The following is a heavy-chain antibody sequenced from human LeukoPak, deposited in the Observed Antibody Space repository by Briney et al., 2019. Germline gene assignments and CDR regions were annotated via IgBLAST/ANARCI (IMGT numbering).Heavy chain of an antibody. V-gene: IGHV1-69*13. CDR1: GGTFSSYA. CDR3: AAVSPGYGDYSDAFDI. Sequence: ASVKVSCKASGGTFSSYAISWVRQAPGQGLEWMGGIIPIFGTANYAQKFQGRVTITADESTSTAYMELSSLRSEDTAVYYCAAVSPGYGDYSDAFDIWGQGTMVTVSS. CDR2: IIPIFGTA. D-gene: IGHD4-17*01. J-gene: IGHJ3*02.